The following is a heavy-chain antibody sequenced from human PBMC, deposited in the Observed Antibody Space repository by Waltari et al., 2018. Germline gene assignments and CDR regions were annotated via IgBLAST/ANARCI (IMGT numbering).Heavy chain of an antibody. J-gene: IGHJ4*02. V-gene: IGHV1-2*06. CDR3: ARRSDIAAAGYYFDY. D-gene: IGHD6-13*01. CDR2: INPNRGGT. CDR1: GYTFTGSY. Sequence: QVQLVQSGAEVKKPGASVTVSCKASGYTFTGSYLHWVRQAPGQGLEWMGRINPNRGGTNYAQKFQGRVTMTRDTSISTAYMELSRLRSDDTAVYYCARRSDIAAAGYYFDYWGQGTLVTVSS.